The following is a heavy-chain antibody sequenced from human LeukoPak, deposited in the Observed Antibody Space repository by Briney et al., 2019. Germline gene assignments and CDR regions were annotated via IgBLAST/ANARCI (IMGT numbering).Heavy chain of an antibody. CDR1: GFTFSRYW. CDR2: IKQGGSEK. J-gene: IGHJ4*02. V-gene: IGHV3-7*01. D-gene: IGHD6-13*01. CDR3: AREFSRWGFDC. Sequence: GGSLRLSCAASGFTFSRYWMSWVRQAPGRGLEWVANIKQGGSEKYYVDSVKGRFTISRDDAKNSLYLQMNSLRADDTAVYYCAREFSRWGFDCWGQGTLVTVSS.